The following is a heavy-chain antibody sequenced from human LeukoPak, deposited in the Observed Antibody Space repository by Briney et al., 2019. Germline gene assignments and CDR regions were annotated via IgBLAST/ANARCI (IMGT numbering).Heavy chain of an antibody. J-gene: IGHJ3*02. CDR2: IDYSGYT. Sequence: KPSETLSLTCTVSGDAIDSGDYYWGWIRQPPGGGLECIASIDYSGYTYYDPSLKSRLTISLDTSKNQFSLKLSSVTAADTALYYCARTRGACSSTSCHYEFDIWGQGTMVTVSS. V-gene: IGHV4-30-4*08. D-gene: IGHD2-2*01. CDR3: ARTRGACSSTSCHYEFDI. CDR1: GDAIDSGDYY.